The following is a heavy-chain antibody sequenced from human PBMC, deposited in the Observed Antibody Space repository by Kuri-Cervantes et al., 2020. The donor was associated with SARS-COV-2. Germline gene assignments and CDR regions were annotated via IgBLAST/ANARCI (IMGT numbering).Heavy chain of an antibody. CDR1: GGTFSSYA. J-gene: IGHJ3*02. V-gene: IGHV1-69*13. CDR2: IIPIFGTA. D-gene: IGHD3-10*01. CDR3: AREFMVRGVTHDAFDI. Sequence: SVKVSCKASGGTFSSYAISWVRQAPGQGLEWMGGIIPIFGTANYAQKFQGRVTITADESTSTAYMELSSPRSEDTAVYYCAREFMVRGVTHDAFDIWGQGTMVTVSS.